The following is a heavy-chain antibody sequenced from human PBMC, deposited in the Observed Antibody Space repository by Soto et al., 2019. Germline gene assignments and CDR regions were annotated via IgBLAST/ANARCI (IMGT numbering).Heavy chain of an antibody. Sequence: GGSRRLSCTASGFTLQNYAMAWVRQAPGKGLEWVSTLIGGHYGTAYSYSVKGRFTVSRDNSKNCLYPQMNSLGVEDTAMYFCAKGKSTGDIDWFDPWGQGSLVTVSS. D-gene: IGHD3-10*01. J-gene: IGHJ5*02. V-gene: IGHV3-23*01. CDR1: GFTLQNYA. CDR2: LIGGHYGT. CDR3: AKGKSTGDIDWFDP.